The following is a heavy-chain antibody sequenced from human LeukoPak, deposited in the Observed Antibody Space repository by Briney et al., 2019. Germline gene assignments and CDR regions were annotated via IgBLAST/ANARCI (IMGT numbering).Heavy chain of an antibody. CDR1: GGSISSYY. D-gene: IGHD2/OR15-2a*01. Sequence: PSETLSLTCAVYGGSISSYYWSWIRQPPGKGLEWIAYISDIGSINYNPSLKSRVTISLDTSKNQFSLKLSSVTAADTAVYYCAGHHPRNTVDFWGQGTLVTVSS. V-gene: IGHV4-59*08. CDR2: ISDIGSI. CDR3: AGHHPRNTVDF. J-gene: IGHJ4*02.